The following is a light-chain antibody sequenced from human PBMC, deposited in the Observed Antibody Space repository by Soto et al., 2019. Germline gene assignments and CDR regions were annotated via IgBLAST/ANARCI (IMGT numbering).Light chain of an antibody. CDR2: EVS. Sequence: QSALTQPPSASGSPGQSVTISCTGTSSDIGGYNYVFWYQHHPGKAPKLMIYEVSQRPSGVPDRFSGSKSGNTASLTVSGLQPEDEAVYYCSSYAGLKHVIFGGGTKLTVL. CDR3: SSYAGLKHVI. J-gene: IGLJ2*01. V-gene: IGLV2-8*01. CDR1: SSDIGGYNY.